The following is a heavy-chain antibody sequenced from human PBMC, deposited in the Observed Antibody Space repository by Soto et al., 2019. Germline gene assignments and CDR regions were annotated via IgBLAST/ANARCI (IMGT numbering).Heavy chain of an antibody. V-gene: IGHV1-18*01. J-gene: IGHJ5*02. CDR3: TRWTVTNNWFDP. CDR2: ISTYTGNT. D-gene: IGHD4-17*01. Sequence: QVQLVQSGPEVKKPGASVTVSCKTSGYTFTNYRIGWVRQAPGQGLEWMGWISTYTGNTKSVQKFQGGVTLTTDTSTSTAYMDLRSLTSDDTAVYYCTRWTVTNNWFDPWGQGTLVTVSS. CDR1: GYTFTNYR.